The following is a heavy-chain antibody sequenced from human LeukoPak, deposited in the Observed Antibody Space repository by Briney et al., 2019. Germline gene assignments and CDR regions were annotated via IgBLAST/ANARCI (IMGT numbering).Heavy chain of an antibody. CDR3: ARADSSIAARLSRSSIFNYYYYMDV. CDR2: IRYDGSNK. CDR1: GFTFSSYG. D-gene: IGHD6-6*01. Sequence: GGSLRLSCAASGFTFSSYGMHWVRQAPGKGLEWVAFIRYDGSNKYYADSVKGRFTISRDNSKNTLYLQMNSLRAEDTAVYYCARADSSIAARLSRSSIFNYYYYMDVWGKETTVTVSS. V-gene: IGHV3-30*02. J-gene: IGHJ6*03.